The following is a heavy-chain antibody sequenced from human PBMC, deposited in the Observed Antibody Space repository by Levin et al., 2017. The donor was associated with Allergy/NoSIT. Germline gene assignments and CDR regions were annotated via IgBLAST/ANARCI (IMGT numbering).Heavy chain of an antibody. V-gene: IGHV3-30*18. CDR3: AKTATAGLRYDYGLDV. CDR1: GFTFSRFA. CDR2: ISYDGSNK. D-gene: IGHD2-2*01. J-gene: IGHJ6*02. Sequence: PGGSLRLSCAASGFTFSRFAMHWVRQAPGKGLESVAVISYDGSNKYYEDVVKGRFSISRDNSKNTLYLEMDILRVEDTAIYYCAKTATAGLRYDYGLDVWGQGTTVTVSS.